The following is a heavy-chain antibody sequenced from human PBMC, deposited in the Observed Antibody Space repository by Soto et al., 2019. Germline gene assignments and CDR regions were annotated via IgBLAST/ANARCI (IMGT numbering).Heavy chain of an antibody. D-gene: IGHD2-2*01. CDR2: IIPISGTA. V-gene: IGHV1-69*01. J-gene: IGHJ6*02. CDR1: GGTLSSYA. Sequence: QVQLVQSGAEVKKPGSSVKVSCKASGGTLSSYAISWVRQAPGQGLEWMGGIIPISGTANYAQKFQSRVTITADESTSKAYLELSSLRSEETAVYYCARSHGSSTSLEIYYSYYYRIDVWGQGTTVTVSS. CDR3: ARSHGSSTSLEIYYSYYYRIDV.